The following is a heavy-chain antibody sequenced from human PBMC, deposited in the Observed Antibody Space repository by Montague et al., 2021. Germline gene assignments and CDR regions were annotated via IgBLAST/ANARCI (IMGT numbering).Heavy chain of an antibody. D-gene: IGHD3-9*01. J-gene: IGHJ5*02. CDR1: GGSISFYY. Sequence: SETLSLTCTVSGGSISFYYWSWIRQPPGKGLEWIGYVNYTGSTNYNTSLKSRVTISVDTSRNQFFLNVYSVTAADTAVYYCARGGTGWDPWGQGTLVTVSS. V-gene: IGHV4-59*01. CDR3: ARGGTGWDP. CDR2: VNYTGST.